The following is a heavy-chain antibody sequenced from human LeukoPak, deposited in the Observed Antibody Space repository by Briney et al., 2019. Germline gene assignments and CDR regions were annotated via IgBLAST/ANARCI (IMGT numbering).Heavy chain of an antibody. D-gene: IGHD2-21*01. CDR1: GFTFNTYA. Sequence: GGSLRLSCTASGFTFNTYAVHWVRQAPGEGLEWVALISYDGTNKYYPDSVKGRFTISRDNSKNTLYLQMSSLRVEDTAVYYCARDRAPYYSYSGMAVWGQGTAVPVSS. CDR2: ISYDGTNK. CDR3: ARDRAPYYSYSGMAV. J-gene: IGHJ6*02. V-gene: IGHV3-30*03.